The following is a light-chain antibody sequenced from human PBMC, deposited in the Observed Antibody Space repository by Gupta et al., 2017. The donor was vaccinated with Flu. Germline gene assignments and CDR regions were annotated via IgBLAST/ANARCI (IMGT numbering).Light chain of an antibody. CDR1: QSVGSSY. J-gene: IGKJ2*01. CDR2: SSS. Sequence: ENVLTQSPGTLSLSAGERATISCRASQSVGSSYVAWYQQKPGQTPRLLIYSSSVRATGIPDRFSGSGSGTEFTLTISRLEPEDCAVYYCQQYGTSPRTFGQGTRLEIK. V-gene: IGKV3-20*01. CDR3: QQYGTSPRT.